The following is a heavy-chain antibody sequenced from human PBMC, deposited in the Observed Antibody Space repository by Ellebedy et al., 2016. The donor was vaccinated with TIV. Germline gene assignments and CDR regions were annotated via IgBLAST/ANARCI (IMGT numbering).Heavy chain of an antibody. CDR3: ARVGRGLK. Sequence: MPGGSLRLSCAVYGGSFSGYYWSWIRQPPGKGLEWIGEINHSGSTNYNPSLKSRVTVSVDTSKNQFSLKLSSVTAADTAVYYCARVGRGLKWGQGTLVTVSS. D-gene: IGHD2-15*01. J-gene: IGHJ4*02. V-gene: IGHV4-34*01. CDR1: GGSFSGYY. CDR2: INHSGST.